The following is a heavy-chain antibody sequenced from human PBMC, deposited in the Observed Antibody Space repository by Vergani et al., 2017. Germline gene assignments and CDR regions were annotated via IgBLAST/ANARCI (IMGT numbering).Heavy chain of an antibody. CDR2: IYTSGST. V-gene: IGHV4-61*02. CDR3: AIGLTAYLNFDY. D-gene: IGHD2-21*02. Sequence: QVQLQESGPGLVKPSQTLSLTCTVSGGSISSGSYYWSWIRQPAGKGLEWIGRIYTSGSTNYNPSLKSRVTISVDTSKNQFSLKLSSVTAADTAVYYCAIGLTAYLNFDYWGQGTLVTVSS. CDR1: GGSISSGSYY. J-gene: IGHJ4*02.